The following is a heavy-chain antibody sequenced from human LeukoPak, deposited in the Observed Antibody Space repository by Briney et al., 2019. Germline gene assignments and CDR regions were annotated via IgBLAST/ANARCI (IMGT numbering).Heavy chain of an antibody. CDR3: ARHRKDFIVVPAARGAHNWFDP. Sequence: PSETLSLTCAVYGGSFSGYYWSWIRQPPGKGLEWIGEINQSGSTNYNPSLKSRVTISVATSKNQLSLKLSSVTAADTAVYFCARHRKDFIVVPAARGAHNWFDPWGQGTLVTVSS. CDR2: INQSGST. D-gene: IGHD2-2*01. CDR1: GGSFSGYY. J-gene: IGHJ5*02. V-gene: IGHV4-34*01.